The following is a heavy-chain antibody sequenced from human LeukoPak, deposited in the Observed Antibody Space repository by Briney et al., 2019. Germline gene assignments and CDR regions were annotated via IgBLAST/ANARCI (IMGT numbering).Heavy chain of an antibody. CDR1: GFTFSSYA. CDR3: ARALEQWLVTGGSFDY. V-gene: IGHV3-64*01. J-gene: IGHJ4*02. D-gene: IGHD6-19*01. CDR2: ISSNGGST. Sequence: GGSLRLSCAASGFTFSSYAMHWVRQAPGKGLEYVSAISSNGGSTYYANSVKGRFTISRDNSKNTLYLQMGSLRAEDMAVYYCARALEQWLVTGGSFDYWGQGTLVTVSS.